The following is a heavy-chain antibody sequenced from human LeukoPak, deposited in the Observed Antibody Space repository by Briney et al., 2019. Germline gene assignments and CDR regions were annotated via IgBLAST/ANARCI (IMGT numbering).Heavy chain of an antibody. CDR2: ISWNSGSI. Sequence: GRSLRLSCTASGFTFDDYAMHWVRQAPGKGLEWVSGISWNSGSIGYADSVKGRFTISRDNAKNSLYLQMNSLRAEDTALYYCAKGGQWLDPFDYWGQGTLVTVSS. D-gene: IGHD6-19*01. V-gene: IGHV3-9*01. CDR1: GFTFDDYA. CDR3: AKGGQWLDPFDY. J-gene: IGHJ4*02.